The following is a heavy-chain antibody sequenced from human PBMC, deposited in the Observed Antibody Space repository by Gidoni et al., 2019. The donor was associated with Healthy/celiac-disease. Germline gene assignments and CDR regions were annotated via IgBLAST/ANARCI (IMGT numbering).Heavy chain of an antibody. V-gene: IGHV1-69*02. CDR3: ARGSGSYHVLDY. D-gene: IGHD1-26*01. J-gene: IGHJ4*02. Sequence: QVQLVQSGAEVKKPGSSVKVSCKASGGTFSSYTISWVRQAPGQGLEWMGRIIPILGIANYAQKFQGRVTITADKSTSTAYMELSSLRSEDTAVYYCARGSGSYHVLDYWGQGTLVTVSS. CDR1: GGTFSSYT. CDR2: IIPILGIA.